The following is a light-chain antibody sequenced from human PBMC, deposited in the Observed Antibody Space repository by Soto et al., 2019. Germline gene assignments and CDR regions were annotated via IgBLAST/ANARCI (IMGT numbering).Light chain of an antibody. CDR2: GAS. Sequence: EIVMTQSPATLSVSPGERATLSCRASQSVSSNLAWYQQKPGQAPRLLIYGASTRATGIPARFSGSGSGTEFTLPISSLLSEDFAVYYCQQYNTWPPWTFGQGTKVEIK. V-gene: IGKV3-15*01. CDR1: QSVSSN. CDR3: QQYNTWPPWT. J-gene: IGKJ1*01.